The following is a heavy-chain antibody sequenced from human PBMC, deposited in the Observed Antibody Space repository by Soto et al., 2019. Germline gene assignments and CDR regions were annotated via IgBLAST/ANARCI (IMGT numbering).Heavy chain of an antibody. J-gene: IGHJ6*02. CDR1: GFTFSSYW. CDR2: IKQDGSEK. CDR3: ARAEVTIFGVVIQYYYYGMDV. V-gene: IGHV3-7*01. Sequence: GGSLRLSCAASGFTFSSYWMSWVRQAPGKGLEWVANIKQDGSEKYYVDSVKGRFTISRDNAKNSLYLQMNSLRAEDTAVYYCARAEVTIFGVVIQYYYYGMDVWGQGTTVTVSS. D-gene: IGHD3-3*01.